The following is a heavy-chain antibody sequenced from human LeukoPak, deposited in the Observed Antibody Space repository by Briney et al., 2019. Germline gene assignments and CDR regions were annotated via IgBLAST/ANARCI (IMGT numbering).Heavy chain of an antibody. Sequence: SETLSLTCTVSGGSISSYYWSWIRQPPGKGLEWIGYISYIGSTNYNPSLKSRVTISVDTSKNQFSLNLTSLTAADTAFYYCAREQGTSSARYLDYWGQGTLVTVSS. CDR1: GGSISSYY. V-gene: IGHV4-59*12. CDR2: ISYIGST. J-gene: IGHJ4*02. CDR3: AREQGTSSARYLDY. D-gene: IGHD2-2*01.